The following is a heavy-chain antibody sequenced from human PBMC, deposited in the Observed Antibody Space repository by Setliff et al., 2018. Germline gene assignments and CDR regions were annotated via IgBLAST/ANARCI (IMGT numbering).Heavy chain of an antibody. Sequence: SETQSLTCTVSGDSMNDNHWTWMRQPPGKGLEWIGYIYTSGGTNYNPSLKSRVTISVDMTENQFSLILRSVVAADTAVYYCARGVSGVSWTPRYWGRGTLVTV. CDR3: ARGVSGVSWTPRY. CDR2: IYTSGGT. D-gene: IGHD6-25*01. CDR1: GDSMNDNH. V-gene: IGHV4-4*08. J-gene: IGHJ4*02.